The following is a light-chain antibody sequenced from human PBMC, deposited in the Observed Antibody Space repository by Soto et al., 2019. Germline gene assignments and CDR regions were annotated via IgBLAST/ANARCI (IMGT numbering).Light chain of an antibody. Sequence: EIGMTQSPATLSVSPGERATLSCRASQSININLAWYQQKPGQAPRLLIYGASTRATGLPARISGSGSGTEFTLTISSLQSEDFALYYCQQYNDWPLTFGQGTKGAIK. CDR1: QSININ. CDR2: GAS. CDR3: QQYNDWPLT. J-gene: IGKJ1*01. V-gene: IGKV3-15*01.